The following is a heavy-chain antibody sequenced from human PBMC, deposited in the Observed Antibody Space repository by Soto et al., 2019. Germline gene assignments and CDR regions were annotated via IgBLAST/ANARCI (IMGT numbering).Heavy chain of an antibody. D-gene: IGHD3-22*01. CDR2: IYHSGST. CDR1: GGSISSGGYS. Sequence: SETLSLTCAVSGGSISSGGYSWSWIRQPPGKGLEWIGYIYHSGSTYYNPSLKSRVTISVDRSKNQFSLKLSSVTAADTAVYYCARGRGGGVTMIVVSQFDYWGQGTQVTVSS. CDR3: ARGRGGGVTMIVVSQFDY. V-gene: IGHV4-30-2*01. J-gene: IGHJ4*02.